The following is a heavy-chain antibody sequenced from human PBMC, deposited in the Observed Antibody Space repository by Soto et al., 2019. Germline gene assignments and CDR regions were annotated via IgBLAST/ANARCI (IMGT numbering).Heavy chain of an antibody. CDR3: AKDEMAYDSSGLYFDY. J-gene: IGHJ4*02. V-gene: IGHV3-23*01. CDR2: ISGSGGST. Sequence: LRLSCAASGFTFSSYAMSWVRQAPGKGLEWVSAISGSGGSTYYADSVKGRFTISRDNSKNTLYLQMNSLGAEDTAVYYCAKDEMAYDSSGLYFDYWGQGTLVTVSS. CDR1: GFTFSSYA. D-gene: IGHD3-22*01.